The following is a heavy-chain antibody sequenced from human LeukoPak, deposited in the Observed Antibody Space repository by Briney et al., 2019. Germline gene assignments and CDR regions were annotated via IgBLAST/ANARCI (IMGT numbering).Heavy chain of an antibody. CDR1: GFNFWGTG. J-gene: IGHJ4*02. V-gene: IGHV3-15*01. CDR2: IKSKTDGGTT. CDR3: TTEIFITMIVAFDY. Sequence: GGSLRLSCAVSGFNFWGTGMSWVRQAPGKGLEWVGRIKSKTDGGTTDYAAPVKGRFTISRDDSKNTLYLQMNSLKTEDTAVYYCTTEIFITMIVAFDYWGQGTLVTVSS. D-gene: IGHD3-22*01.